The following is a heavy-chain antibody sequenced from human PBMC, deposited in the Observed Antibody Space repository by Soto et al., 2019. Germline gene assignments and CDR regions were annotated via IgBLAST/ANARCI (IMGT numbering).Heavy chain of an antibody. Sequence: VESVNISCEDSGNTLATHWIACVRQMPGKGLQWMGIIYTGDSDTRYSPSFQGQVTISADKCFSTAYLQWSSLKASDTARYFCARLEMTGRDNWGRGT. V-gene: IGHV5-51*01. CDR2: IYTGDSDT. J-gene: IGHJ4*02. D-gene: IGHD3-9*01. CDR1: GNTLATHW. CDR3: ARLEMTGRDN.